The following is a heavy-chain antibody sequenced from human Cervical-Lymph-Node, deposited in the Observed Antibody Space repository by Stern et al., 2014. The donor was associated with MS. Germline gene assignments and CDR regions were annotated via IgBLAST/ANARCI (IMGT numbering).Heavy chain of an antibody. Sequence: EVQLVESGGGLVQPGRSLRLSCEASGFTFDDFAMPWVRQAPGKGLGWASGLGWNSEGRGYADSVQRRFTISRDNAKSSLYLQMNSLTAEDTALYSCTKADDYAAGIDAWGQGTLVVVSS. V-gene: IGHV3-9*01. CDR3: TKADDYAAGIDA. D-gene: IGHD3-16*01. CDR2: LGWNSEGR. J-gene: IGHJ5*02. CDR1: GFTFDDFA.